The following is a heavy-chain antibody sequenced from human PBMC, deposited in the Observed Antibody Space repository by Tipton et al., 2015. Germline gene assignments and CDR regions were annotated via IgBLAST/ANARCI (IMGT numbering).Heavy chain of an antibody. Sequence: TLSLTCSVSGDSLSRGTYYWTWIRQHPGKGLEWIGYIYYSATTYYNPSLKSRLTIPLDRSKSHFSLQLSSVTAADTAVYYCARSGDTYFDYWGQGTLVTVSS. V-gene: IGHV4-31*03. CDR1: GDSLSRGTYY. J-gene: IGHJ4*02. CDR3: ARSGDTYFDY. D-gene: IGHD5-18*01. CDR2: IYYSATT.